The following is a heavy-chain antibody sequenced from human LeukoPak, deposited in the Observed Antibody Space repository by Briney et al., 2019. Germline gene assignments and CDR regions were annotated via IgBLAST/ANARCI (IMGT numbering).Heavy chain of an antibody. V-gene: IGHV1-2*02. CDR1: GDTFTGHY. Sequence: GASVKVSCTLSGDTFTGHYFHWVRRAPGQGLEWMGWISPTSGATNYAQKFQGRVTMTRDTSVTTAYMELRSLISDDTAVYYCARYSVQGGYWGQGTLVTVSS. CDR2: ISPTSGAT. CDR3: ARYSVQGGY. J-gene: IGHJ4*02. D-gene: IGHD5/OR15-5a*01.